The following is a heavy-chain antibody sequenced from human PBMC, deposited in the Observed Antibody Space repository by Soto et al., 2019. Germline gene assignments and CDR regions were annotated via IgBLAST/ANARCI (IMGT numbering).Heavy chain of an antibody. CDR2: ISSGGGNT. CDR1: GFTFSRYA. J-gene: IGHJ6*02. Sequence: GGSLRLSCAASGFTFSRYAMTWVRQAPGKGLEWVSGISSGGGNTYYVDSVKGRFTISRDNSKNTLYLQMNSLRAEDTAVYYCARDQGITTFGVHSMYYYGLDVWGQGTTVTVSS. V-gene: IGHV3-23*01. D-gene: IGHD3-3*01. CDR3: ARDQGITTFGVHSMYYYGLDV.